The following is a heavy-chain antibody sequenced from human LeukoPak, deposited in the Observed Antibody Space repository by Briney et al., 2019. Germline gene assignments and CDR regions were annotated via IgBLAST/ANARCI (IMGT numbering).Heavy chain of an antibody. D-gene: IGHD4-17*01. CDR2: IYTSGST. CDR3: EREDYGDYGPRNWFDP. V-gene: IGHV4-4*07. Sequence: SDTLSLTCTLSGGSIRSYYWSWIRQPAGKGLEWIGRIYTSGSTNYNPSLKSRVTISVDKSKNQFSLKLSSVTAADTAVYYCEREDYGDYGPRNWFDPWGQGTLVTVSS. CDR1: GGSIRSYY. J-gene: IGHJ5*02.